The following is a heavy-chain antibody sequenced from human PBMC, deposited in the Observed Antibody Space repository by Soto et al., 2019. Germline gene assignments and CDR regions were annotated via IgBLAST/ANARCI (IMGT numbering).Heavy chain of an antibody. J-gene: IGHJ6*03. V-gene: IGHV4-59*01. CDR3: ARVGSGYYNYYYYYYMDV. CDR1: GGSISSYY. D-gene: IGHD3-3*01. CDR2: IYYSGST. Sequence: SSETLSLTCTVSGGSISSYYWSWIRQPPGKGLEWIGYIYYSGSTNYNPSLKSRVTISVDTSKNQFSLKLSSVTAADTAVYYCARVGSGYYNYYYYYYMDVWAKGTTVPVSS.